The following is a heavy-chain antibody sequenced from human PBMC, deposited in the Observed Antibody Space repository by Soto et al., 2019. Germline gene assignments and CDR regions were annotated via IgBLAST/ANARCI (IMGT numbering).Heavy chain of an antibody. CDR2: IYPGDSDT. V-gene: IGHV5-51*01. Sequence: GESLKISCNGSGYSFASHWVAWVRQMPEKGLEWIGTIYPGDSDTKYSSAFRGHVTISADTSASTAYLQWRSLEATDSAIYYCARYSGSYWHYLDFWGQGTLVTVSS. J-gene: IGHJ4*02. CDR3: ARYSGSYWHYLDF. D-gene: IGHD1-26*01. CDR1: GYSFASHW.